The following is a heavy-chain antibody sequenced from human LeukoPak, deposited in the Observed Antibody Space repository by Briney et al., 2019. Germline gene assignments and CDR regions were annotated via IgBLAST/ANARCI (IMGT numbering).Heavy chain of an antibody. CDR1: GFTFSSYG. D-gene: IGHD6-19*01. J-gene: IGHJ2*01. CDR2: ISGSGGST. Sequence: GGSLRLSCAASGFTFSSYGMSWVRQAPGKGLEWVSAISGSGGSTYYADSVKGRFTISRDNAKNSLYLQMNSLRAEDTAVYYCARAGGSSGWDYWYFDLWGRGTLVTVSS. V-gene: IGHV3-23*01. CDR3: ARAGGSSGWDYWYFDL.